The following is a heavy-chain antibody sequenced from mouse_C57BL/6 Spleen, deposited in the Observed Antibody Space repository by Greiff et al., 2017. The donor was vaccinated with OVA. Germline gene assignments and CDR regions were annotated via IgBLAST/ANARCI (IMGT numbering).Heavy chain of an antibody. CDR3: ARAPSIGYFDY. CDR1: GYNIKDYY. J-gene: IGHJ2*01. CDR2: IDPEDGET. Sequence: EVQLQQSGAELVKPGASVKLSCTASGYNIKDYYMHWVKQRTEQGLEWIGRIDPEDGETKYAQKFQGKATLTADTSSNTAYLQINSLTSEDTAVYSCARAPSIGYFDYWGQGTTLTVSS. V-gene: IGHV14-2*01. D-gene: IGHD2-10*02.